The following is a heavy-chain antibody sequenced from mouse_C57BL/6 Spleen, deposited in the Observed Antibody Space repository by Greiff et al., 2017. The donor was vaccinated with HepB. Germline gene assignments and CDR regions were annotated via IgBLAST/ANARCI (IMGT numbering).Heavy chain of an antibody. CDR2: IRSKSNNYAT. V-gene: IGHV10-1*01. CDR3: GRGLRSAMDY. CDR1: GFSFNTYA. J-gene: IGHJ4*01. D-gene: IGHD2-4*01. Sequence: EVQLVESGGGLVQPKGSLKLSCAASGFSFNTYAMNWVRQAPGKGLEWVARIRSKSNNYATYYADSVKDRFTISRDDSESMLYLQMNNLKTEDTAREYCGRGLRSAMDYWGQGTSVTVSS.